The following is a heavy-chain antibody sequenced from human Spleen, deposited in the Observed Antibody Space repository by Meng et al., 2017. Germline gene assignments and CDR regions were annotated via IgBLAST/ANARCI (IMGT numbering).Heavy chain of an antibody. CDR1: GYDFTNYW. Sequence: GESLKISCKGFGYDFTNYWIGWVRQMPGKGLEWMGIIYPGDSDTRYSPSFQGQVTISADKSINTAYLQFSGLKVSDTGIYYCARSSYFDYWGQGTLVTVSS. V-gene: IGHV5-51*01. CDR2: IYPGDSDT. CDR3: ARSSYFDY. J-gene: IGHJ4*02. D-gene: IGHD6-13*01.